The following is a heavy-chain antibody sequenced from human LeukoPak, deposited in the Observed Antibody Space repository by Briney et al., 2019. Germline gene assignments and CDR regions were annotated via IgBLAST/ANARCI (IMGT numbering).Heavy chain of an antibody. Sequence: SVKVSCTASGGTFSSYAISWVRQAPGQGLEWMGRIIPILGIANYAQKFQGRVTITADKSTSTAYMELSSLRSEDTAVYYCARDKGQGYYDILTGYSHNPFGMDVWGQGTTVTVSS. D-gene: IGHD3-9*01. CDR3: ARDKGQGYYDILTGYSHNPFGMDV. CDR2: IIPILGIA. V-gene: IGHV1-69*04. CDR1: GGTFSSYA. J-gene: IGHJ6*02.